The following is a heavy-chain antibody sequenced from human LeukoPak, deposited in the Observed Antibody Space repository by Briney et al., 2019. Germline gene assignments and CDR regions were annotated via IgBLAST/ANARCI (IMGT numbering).Heavy chain of an antibody. CDR2: ISWNSGSI. V-gene: IGHV3-9*01. CDR1: GFTFDDYA. D-gene: IGHD5-18*01. Sequence: GGSLRLSCAASGFTFDDYAMHWVRQAPGKGLEWVSGISWNSGSIGYADSVKGRLTISRDNAKNSLYLQMNSLRAEDTALYYCAKEKYGYSYGYYFDYRGQGTLVTVSS. CDR3: AKEKYGYSYGYYFDY. J-gene: IGHJ4*02.